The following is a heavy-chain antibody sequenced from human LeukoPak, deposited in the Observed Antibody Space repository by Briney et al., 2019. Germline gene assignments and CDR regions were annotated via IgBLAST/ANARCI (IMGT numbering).Heavy chain of an antibody. CDR2: IKRNVDGATT. D-gene: IGHD3-10*01. CDR1: GFTFSNNW. CDR3: ARDFLPYYYGPFDY. Sequence: GGSLRLSCIASGFTFSNNWMSWVRQAPGKGLEWVGRIKRNVDGATTDYAAPVKGRFTVSRDDAKDTLYLEMNSLRAEDTAVYYCARDFLPYYYGPFDYWGQGTLVTVSS. V-gene: IGHV3-15*01. J-gene: IGHJ4*02.